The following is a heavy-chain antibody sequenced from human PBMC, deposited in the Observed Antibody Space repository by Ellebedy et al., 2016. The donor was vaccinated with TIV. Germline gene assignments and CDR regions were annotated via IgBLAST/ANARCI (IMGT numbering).Heavy chain of an antibody. CDR3: AGGARSIAAPTDY. D-gene: IGHD6-13*01. Sequence: SETLSLTCTVSGGSISSYYWSWIRQPAGKGLEWIGYISYSGSTNYNPSLKSRVTISVDTSKNQFSLKLSSVTAADTAVYYCAGGARSIAAPTDYWGQGTLVTVSS. CDR2: ISYSGST. J-gene: IGHJ4*02. V-gene: IGHV4-59*01. CDR1: GGSISSYY.